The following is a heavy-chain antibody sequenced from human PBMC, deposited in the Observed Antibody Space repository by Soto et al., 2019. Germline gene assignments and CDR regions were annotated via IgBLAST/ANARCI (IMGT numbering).Heavy chain of an antibody. CDR1: GGSISSYY. Sequence: SETLSLTCTVSGGSISSYYWSWIRQPPGKGLEWIGYIYYSGSTNYNPSLKSRVTISVDTSKNQFSLKLSSVTAADTAVYYCARGMVDTAMVTGWFDPWGQGTLVTVSS. CDR2: IYYSGST. CDR3: ARGMVDTAMVTGWFDP. V-gene: IGHV4-59*01. D-gene: IGHD5-18*01. J-gene: IGHJ5*02.